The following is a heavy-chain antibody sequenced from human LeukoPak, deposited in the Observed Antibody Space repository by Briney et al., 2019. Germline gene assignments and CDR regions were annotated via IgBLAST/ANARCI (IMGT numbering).Heavy chain of an antibody. D-gene: IGHD6-19*01. Sequence: SETLSLTCAVYGGSFSGYYWSWIHQPPGKGLEWIGEINHSGSTNYNPSLKSRVTISVDTSKNQFSLKLSSVTAADTAVYYCARGALMRIGYSSGWYYFDYWGQGTLVTVSS. CDR3: ARGALMRIGYSSGWYYFDY. CDR2: INHSGST. J-gene: IGHJ4*02. CDR1: GGSFSGYY. V-gene: IGHV4-34*01.